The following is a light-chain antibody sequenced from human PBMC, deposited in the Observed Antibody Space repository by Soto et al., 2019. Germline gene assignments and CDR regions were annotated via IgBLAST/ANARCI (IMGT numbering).Light chain of an antibody. CDR2: DSF. V-gene: IGKV3-11*01. CDR1: QSISSY. Sequence: EIVLTQSPATLSLSPGERATLSCRASQSISSYLAWYQQKPGQAPRLLIYDSFNRATGIPARFSGSGSGTDFTLTISTIEPEDFEVYSCQQSGPWPPTFGPGTKVDIK. J-gene: IGKJ3*01. CDR3: QQSGPWPPT.